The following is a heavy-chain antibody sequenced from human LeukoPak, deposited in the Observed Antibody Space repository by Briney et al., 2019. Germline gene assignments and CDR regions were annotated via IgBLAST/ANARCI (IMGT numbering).Heavy chain of an antibody. CDR1: GYSFTSHY. D-gene: IGHD6-19*01. V-gene: IGHV1-46*01. J-gene: IGHJ5*02. CDR3: ARFAEYSGQFKGIAVAGTRDDL. CDR2: INPSGSST. Sequence: ASVKVSCKASGYSFTSHYMHWVRQAPAQGLEWMGLINPSGSSTLYVQKFQGRVTMTTDTSNSPAYMELGDLRCEGTAVDYFARFAEYSGQFKGIAVAGTRDDLWGQGNLVTVSS.